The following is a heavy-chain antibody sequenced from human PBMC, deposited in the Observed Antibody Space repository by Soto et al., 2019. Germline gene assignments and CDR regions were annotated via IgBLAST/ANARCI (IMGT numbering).Heavy chain of an antibody. D-gene: IGHD3-3*01. V-gene: IGHV3-9*01. Sequence: EVQLVESGGGLVQPGRSLRLSCAASGFTFDDYAMPWVRQAPGKGLAWVSGIDWNSGRINYADSVKGRFTISRDSDNNSLYLQMNSVRAEDTDLYYCAKGGNYDCWSGPWDYWGQGTLVTVSS. CDR2: IDWNSGRI. CDR1: GFTFDDYA. J-gene: IGHJ4*02. CDR3: AKGGNYDCWSGPWDY.